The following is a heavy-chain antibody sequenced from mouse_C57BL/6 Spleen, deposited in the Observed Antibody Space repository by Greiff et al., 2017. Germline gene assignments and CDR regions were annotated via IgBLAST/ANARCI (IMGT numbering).Heavy chain of an antibody. J-gene: IGHJ3*01. V-gene: IGHV1-54*01. CDR3: AREGGNYGKVAY. CDR1: GYAFTNYL. Sequence: QVQLQQSGAELVRPGTSVKVSCKASGYAFTNYLIEWVKQRPGQGLELIGVINPGSGGTNYNEKFKGKATLTADQSSSTAYMQRSSLTSEDTAVYVCAREGGNYGKVAYWGQGTLVTVSA. D-gene: IGHD2-1*01. CDR2: INPGSGGT.